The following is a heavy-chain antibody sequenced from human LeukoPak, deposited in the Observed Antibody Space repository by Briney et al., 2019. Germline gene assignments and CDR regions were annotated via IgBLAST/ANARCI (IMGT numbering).Heavy chain of an antibody. CDR2: IYSSGST. V-gene: IGHV4-30-4*01. CDR3: ARDSCSSTSCYGFDY. Sequence: SETLSLTCTVSGGSISSGDSYWSWIRQPPGKGLEWIGYIYSSGSTYYNPSLKSRVTISADTSKNQFPLKLSSVTAADTAVYYCARDSCSSTSCYGFDYWGQGTLVTVSS. J-gene: IGHJ4*02. CDR1: GGSISSGDSY. D-gene: IGHD2-2*01.